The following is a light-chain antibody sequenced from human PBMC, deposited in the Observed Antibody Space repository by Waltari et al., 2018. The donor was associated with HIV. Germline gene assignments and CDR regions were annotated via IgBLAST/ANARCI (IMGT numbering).Light chain of an antibody. V-gene: IGLV2-14*01. CDR2: EVS. J-gene: IGLJ1*01. Sequence: QSALTQPASVSGSPGQSITISCTGTSSDVGGYNYVSWYQQHPGKAPKLMIYEVSNRPSGVSNRFSGSKSGNTASLTISGLQAEDEADYTSSSLYVFGTGTKVTVL. CDR3: SSLYV. CDR1: SSDVGGYNY.